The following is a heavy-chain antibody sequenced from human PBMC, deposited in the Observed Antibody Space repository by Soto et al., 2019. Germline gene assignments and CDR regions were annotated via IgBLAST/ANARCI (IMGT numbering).Heavy chain of an antibody. CDR2: ISAYNGNT. V-gene: IGHV1-18*01. CDR1: GYTFTSYG. J-gene: IGHJ6*02. CDR3: EGDCYCSSFRCYYYYYYGMDV. Sequence: DSVKVSCKASGYTFTSYGISWVRQAPGQGLEWMGWISAYNGNTNYAQKLQGRVTMTTDTSTSTAYMELRSLRSDDTAVYYCEGDCYCSSFRCYYYYYYGMDVCGQLSTVPVSS. D-gene: IGHD2-2*01.